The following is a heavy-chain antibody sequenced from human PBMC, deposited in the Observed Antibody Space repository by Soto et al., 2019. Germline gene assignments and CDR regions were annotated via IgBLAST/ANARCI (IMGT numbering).Heavy chain of an antibody. CDR3: ARGLAFGGVIVVPTFDY. V-gene: IGHV1-18*01. J-gene: IGHJ4*02. Sequence: ASVKVSCKASGYTFTSYGISWVRQAPGQGLEWMGWISAYNGNTNYAQKLQGRVTMTTDTSTSTAYMELSSLRSEDTAVYYCARGLAFGGVIVVPTFDYWGQGTLVTVSS. D-gene: IGHD3-16*02. CDR1: GYTFTSYG. CDR2: ISAYNGNT.